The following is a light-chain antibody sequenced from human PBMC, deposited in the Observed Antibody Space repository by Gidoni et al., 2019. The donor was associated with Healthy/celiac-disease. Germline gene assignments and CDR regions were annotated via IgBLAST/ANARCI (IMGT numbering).Light chain of an antibody. CDR3: QQRSNWPPVYT. Sequence: EIVLTQSPATLSLSPGERATLHCRASQSVSSYLAWYQQKPGQAPRLLIYDASNRATGIPARFSGSGSGTDFTLTISSLEPEDCAVYYCQQRSNWPPVYTFGQGTKLEIK. CDR1: QSVSSY. J-gene: IGKJ2*01. CDR2: DAS. V-gene: IGKV3-11*01.